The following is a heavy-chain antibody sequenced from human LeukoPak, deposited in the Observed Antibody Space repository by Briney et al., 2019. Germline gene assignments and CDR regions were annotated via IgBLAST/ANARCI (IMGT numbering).Heavy chain of an antibody. V-gene: IGHV4-4*07. Sequence: SSETLSLTCTVSGGSISSYYWSWIRQPAGKGLEWIGRIYTSGSTNYNPSLKSRVTISVDKSKNQFSLKLSSVTAADTAVYYCAGYDCGGDCYLDYWGQGTLVTVSS. CDR1: GGSISSYY. CDR3: AGYDCGGDCYLDY. J-gene: IGHJ4*02. CDR2: IYTSGST. D-gene: IGHD2-21*02.